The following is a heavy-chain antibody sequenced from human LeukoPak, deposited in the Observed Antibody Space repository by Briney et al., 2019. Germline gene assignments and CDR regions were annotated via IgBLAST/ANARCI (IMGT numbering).Heavy chain of an antibody. D-gene: IGHD3-3*01. CDR1: EFTFSSYN. CDR3: AREPFWSGYYSNLHFDY. J-gene: IGHJ4*02. Sequence: GGSLRLSGAASEFTFSSYNMNWVRQAPGKGLEWVSSISSSSKYIYYADSVKGRFTISRDNAKNSLYLQMNSLRAEDTAVYYCAREPFWSGYYSNLHFDYWGQGTLVTVSS. V-gene: IGHV3-21*01. CDR2: ISSSSKYI.